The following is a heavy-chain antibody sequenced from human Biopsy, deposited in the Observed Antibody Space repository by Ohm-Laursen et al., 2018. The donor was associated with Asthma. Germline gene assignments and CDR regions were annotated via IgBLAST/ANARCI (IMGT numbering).Heavy chain of an antibody. D-gene: IGHD3-22*01. Sequence: SQTLSLTCPVSGDSITSGGYCWNWIRQHPGKGLEWIGYIHHSGTSYFNPSLKSRVSFSRDTPKNQFSLRLSSVTAADTAMYYCARIPRRSGSYFVDYWGQGTLVTVSS. CDR1: GDSITSGGYC. V-gene: IGHV4-31*02. CDR3: ARIPRRSGSYFVDY. J-gene: IGHJ4*02. CDR2: IHHSGTS.